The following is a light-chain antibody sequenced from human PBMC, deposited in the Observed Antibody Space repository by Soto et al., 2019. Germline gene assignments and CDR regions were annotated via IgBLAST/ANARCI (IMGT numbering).Light chain of an antibody. CDR1: QSISSW. CDR2: KAS. J-gene: IGKJ2*01. CDR3: QRYSSYPFP. Sequence: DIQMTQSPSTLSASVGDRVTITCRASQSISSWLAWYQQKPGTAPKLLIYKASSLQSGVPSRFSGSGPGTEFPLPIGSRRPGDFATYYCQRYSSYPFPFGQGTKLELK. V-gene: IGKV1-5*03.